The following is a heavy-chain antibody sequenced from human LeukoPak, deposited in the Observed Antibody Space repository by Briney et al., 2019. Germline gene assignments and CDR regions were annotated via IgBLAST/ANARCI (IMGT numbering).Heavy chain of an antibody. V-gene: IGHV4-39*07. CDR1: GGSISSSSYY. CDR3: ARDGPADSGSWYPLDY. D-gene: IGHD6-13*01. J-gene: IGHJ4*02. Sequence: SETLSLTCTVSGGSISSSSYYWGWIRQPPGKGLEWIGSIYYSGSTYYNPSLKSRVTISVDTSKNQFSLKLSSVTAADTAVYYCARDGPADSGSWYPLDYWGQGTLVTVSS. CDR2: IYYSGST.